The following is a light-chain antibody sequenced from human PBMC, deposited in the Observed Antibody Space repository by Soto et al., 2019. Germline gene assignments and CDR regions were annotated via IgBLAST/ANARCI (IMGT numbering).Light chain of an antibody. J-gene: IGLJ2*01. CDR1: SGHSSYA. Sequence: QPVLTQSPSASASLGASVRLTCTLSSGHSSYAIAWLQQHPEKGPRYLMRLNSDGRHTKGDGIPDRFSGSSSGAERYLTISSLQPEDEADYYCQTWGTGIHVFGGGTKLTVL. CDR2: LNSDGRH. CDR3: QTWGTGIHV. V-gene: IGLV4-69*01.